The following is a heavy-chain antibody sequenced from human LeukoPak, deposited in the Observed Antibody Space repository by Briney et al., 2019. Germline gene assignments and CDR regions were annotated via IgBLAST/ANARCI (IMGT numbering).Heavy chain of an antibody. V-gene: IGHV3-23*01. CDR3: ARRRGSGYYALDYYFYC. CDR2: ISGSGGST. D-gene: IGHD5-12*01. CDR1: GFTLSSYA. Sequence: GGSLRLSCAASGFTLSSYAMSWVRQAPGKGLEWVSAISGSGGSTYYADSVKGRFTISRDNSKNTLHLQMNSLSAEDTAVYYCARRRGSGYYALDYYFYCWGQGTLVTVSS. J-gene: IGHJ4*02.